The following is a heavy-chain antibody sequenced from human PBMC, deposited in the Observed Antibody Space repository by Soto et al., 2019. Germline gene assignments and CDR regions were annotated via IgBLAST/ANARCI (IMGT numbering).Heavy chain of an antibody. D-gene: IGHD6-6*01. Sequence: GGSLRLSCEVSGFTFENYAMNWVRRAPGKGLEWVSSISNIGGQTYYADSVKGRFTISRDMSKKTVHLRMNNLRADDTGVYYYAKPPPLQFFEYSRSSVDYWGQGTFVTGSS. CDR3: AKPPPLQFFEYSRSSVDY. V-gene: IGHV3-23*01. J-gene: IGHJ4*02. CDR1: GFTFENYA. CDR2: ISNIGGQT.